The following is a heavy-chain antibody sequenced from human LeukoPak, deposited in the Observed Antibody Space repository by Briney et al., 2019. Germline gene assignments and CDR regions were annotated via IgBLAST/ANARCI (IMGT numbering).Heavy chain of an antibody. D-gene: IGHD3-10*01. CDR2: ISGSGGNT. CDR1: GFTFSSYS. V-gene: IGHV3-23*01. Sequence: GGSLRLSCTASGFTFSSYSMNWVRQAPGKGLEWVSSISGSGGNTYYADSVKGRFTISRDYSKNTLYLQMNSLRTEETAVYYCAKGPAMVRGTFDPWGQGTLVTVSS. J-gene: IGHJ5*02. CDR3: AKGPAMVRGTFDP.